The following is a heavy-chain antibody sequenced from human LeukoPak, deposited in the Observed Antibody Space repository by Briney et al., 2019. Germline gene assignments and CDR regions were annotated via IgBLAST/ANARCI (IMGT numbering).Heavy chain of an antibody. CDR3: ARLGGAVAGTFSY. V-gene: IGHV4-39*01. CDR1: GGSISTSYY. Sequence: SETLSLTCTVSGGSISTSYYWGWIRQPPGKGLEWIGSIHYSGSTYYNPSLKSRVTISVDTSKNQFSLKLSSVTAADTAVYYCARLGGAVAGTFSYWGQGTLVTVSS. D-gene: IGHD6-19*01. J-gene: IGHJ4*02. CDR2: IHYSGST.